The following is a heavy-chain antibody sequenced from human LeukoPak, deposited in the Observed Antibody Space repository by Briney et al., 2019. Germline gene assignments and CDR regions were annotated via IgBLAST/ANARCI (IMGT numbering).Heavy chain of an antibody. CDR2: VHHSGYI. J-gene: IGHJ3*01. V-gene: IGHV4-59*01. Sequence: SETLSLTCSVSGATITNYYWNWLRQSPGKGLEWIGDVHHSGYINYNPSVKSRIAMSVDTSRSQFSLRLTSVTAADTAVYYCARARDFTGSYPDVFDVWGQGTMVTVSS. D-gene: IGHD1-26*01. CDR1: GATITNYY. CDR3: ARARDFTGSYPDVFDV.